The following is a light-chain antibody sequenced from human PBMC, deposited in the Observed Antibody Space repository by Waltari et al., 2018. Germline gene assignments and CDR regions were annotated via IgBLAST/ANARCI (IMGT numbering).Light chain of an antibody. V-gene: IGLV2-11*01. CDR3: CSYAGSYTV. CDR1: RSDVGGYNY. CDR2: DAS. Sequence: QSALTQPRSVSGSPGQSVTISCTGTRSDVGGYNYVSWYQQHPGKAPKLMIYDASKRPSGVPDRFSGSKAGNTASLTISGLQAEDEADYYCCSYAGSYTVFGGGTKLTVL. J-gene: IGLJ2*01.